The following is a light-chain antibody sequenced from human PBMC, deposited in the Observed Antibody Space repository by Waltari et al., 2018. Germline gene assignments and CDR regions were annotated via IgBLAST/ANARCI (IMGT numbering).Light chain of an antibody. J-gene: IGLJ2*01. CDR3: SAWDDSLVGPA. Sequence: QSILVQPPSASGTPGQRVTIFFSGRNSNLGTHNVNWYQQLPGTAPKLLNYNNSLRPSGVPDLFSGSRSGTAASLAISGLQSEDEAEYHCSAWDDSLVGPAFGGGTNLTVL. CDR2: NNS. V-gene: IGLV1-44*01. CDR1: NSNLGTHN.